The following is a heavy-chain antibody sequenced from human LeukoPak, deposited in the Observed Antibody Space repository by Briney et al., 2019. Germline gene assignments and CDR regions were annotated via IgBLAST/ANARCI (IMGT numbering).Heavy chain of an antibody. D-gene: IGHD5-24*01. CDR1: GGSISSSSYY. Sequence: SETLSLTCTVSGGSISSSSYYWGWICQPPGKGLEWIGSIYYSGSTYYNPSLKSRVTLSVDTSKNQFSLKLSSVTAADTAVYYCASQMATITGGAYWGQGTLVTVSS. J-gene: IGHJ4*02. CDR3: ASQMATITGGAY. V-gene: IGHV4-39*01. CDR2: IYYSGST.